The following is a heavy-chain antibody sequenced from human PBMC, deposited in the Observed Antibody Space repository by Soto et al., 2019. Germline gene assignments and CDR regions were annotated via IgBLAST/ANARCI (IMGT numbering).Heavy chain of an antibody. J-gene: IGHJ6*02. CDR2: IGSAGDT. V-gene: IGHV3-13*01. CDR3: ARGGYSSGFYHYAMDV. CDR1: GFNFRNDD. D-gene: IGHD6-19*01. Sequence: EVQLVESGGGLVQPGGSLRRSCAASGFNFRNDDMLWVRQVKGKGLEWVSAIGSAGDTYYSASVKGRFTISRENTKNFLFLPMNSLRAGDTAVYYCARGGYSSGFYHYAMDVWGQGTAVTVSS.